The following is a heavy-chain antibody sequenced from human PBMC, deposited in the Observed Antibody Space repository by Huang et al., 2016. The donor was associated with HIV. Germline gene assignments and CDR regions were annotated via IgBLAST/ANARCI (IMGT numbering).Heavy chain of an antibody. J-gene: IGHJ6*02. Sequence: QVQLQESGPGLVKPSETLSLTCTVSGGSISSYYWTWIRQPAGKGLEWIGRIYTTGSTHHNPSLKSRVTMSVDTSKNQFSLKLSSVTAADTAVYYCARVGYGSGSYYKGDYYYYGMDVWGQGTTVTVSS. D-gene: IGHD3-10*01. V-gene: IGHV4-4*07. CDR3: ARVGYGSGSYYKGDYYYYGMDV. CDR2: IYTTGST. CDR1: GGSISSYY.